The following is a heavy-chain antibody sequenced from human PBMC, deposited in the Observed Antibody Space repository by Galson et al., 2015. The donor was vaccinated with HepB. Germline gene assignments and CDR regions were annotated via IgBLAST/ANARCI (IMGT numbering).Heavy chain of an antibody. V-gene: IGHV3-74*01. Sequence: SLRLSCAVSGFTFSTNWMHWVRQAPGKGLEWVSRINQDGSSTRYADSVKGRFTISRDNAKNTLYLQMNSLRVEDTAVYYCPTGVYYAMDVWGQGTTVTVSS. CDR1: GFTFSTNW. J-gene: IGHJ6*02. CDR3: PTGVYYAMDV. CDR2: INQDGSST.